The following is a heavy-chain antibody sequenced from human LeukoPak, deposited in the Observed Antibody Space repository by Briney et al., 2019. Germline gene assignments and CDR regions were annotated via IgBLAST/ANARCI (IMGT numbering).Heavy chain of an antibody. J-gene: IGHJ3*02. CDR1: GGSIKSFDFY. V-gene: IGHV4-4*09. Sequence: SETLSLTCSASGGSIKSFDFYWSWIRQPPGKGLEWIGYIYTSGSTNYNPSLKSRVTISVDTSKNQFSLKLSSVTAADTAVYYCARLGGSSWYFDAFDIWGQGTMVTVSS. CDR2: IYTSGST. D-gene: IGHD6-13*01. CDR3: ARLGGSSWYFDAFDI.